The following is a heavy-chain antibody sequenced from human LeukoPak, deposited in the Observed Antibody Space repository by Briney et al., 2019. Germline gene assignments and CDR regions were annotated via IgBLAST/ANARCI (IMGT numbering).Heavy chain of an antibody. J-gene: IGHJ6*03. Sequence: SETLSLTCTVSGGSLSSYYWSWIRQPPGKGLEWIGYIYTSGSTNYDPSLKSRVTISVDTSKNQFSLKLSPGTAAGTAVYCCARHSYYYMDVWGKGTTVTVSS. CDR1: GGSLSSYY. V-gene: IGHV4-4*09. CDR2: IYTSGST. CDR3: ARHSYYYMDV.